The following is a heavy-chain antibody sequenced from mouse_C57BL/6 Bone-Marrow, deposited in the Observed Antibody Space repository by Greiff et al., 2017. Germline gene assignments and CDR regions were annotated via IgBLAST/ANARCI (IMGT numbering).Heavy chain of an antibody. Sequence: VQLQQSGAELARPGASVKLSCKASGYTFTSYGISWVKQRTGQGLEWIGEIYPRSGTTYYNEKFKGKATLTADKSSSTAYMELRSLTSEDSAVYFGARPVVGWYGYFDVWGTGTTVTVSS. J-gene: IGHJ1*03. CDR1: GYTFTSYG. CDR3: ARPVVGWYGYFDV. CDR2: IYPRSGTT. V-gene: IGHV1-81*01. D-gene: IGHD1-1*01.